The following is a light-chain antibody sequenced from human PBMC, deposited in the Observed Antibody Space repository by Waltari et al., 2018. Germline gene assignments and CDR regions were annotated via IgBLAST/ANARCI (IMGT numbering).Light chain of an antibody. CDR1: ELPKKY. J-gene: IGLJ2*01. V-gene: IGLV3-10*01. CDR3: YSLDTNDNHRV. Sequence: SYELTQPPSVSVSPGQTARITCSGDELPKKYTYWYQQKSGQAPVLVIYEDKKRPSGIPGRFSGSSSRTSATLTISGARVEDEADYYCYSLDTNDNHRVFGGGTKLTVL. CDR2: EDK.